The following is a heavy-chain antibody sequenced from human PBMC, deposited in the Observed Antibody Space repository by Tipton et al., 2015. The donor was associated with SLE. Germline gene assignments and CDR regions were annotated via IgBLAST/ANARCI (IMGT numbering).Heavy chain of an antibody. CDR3: ARALRRVGVAATPYGD. CDR1: GYTFTSYY. CDR2: INPSGGST. J-gene: IGHJ4*02. V-gene: IGHV1-46*01. D-gene: IGHD2-15*01. Sequence: QLVQSGAEVKKPGASVKVSCKASGYTFTSYYMHWVRQAPGQGLEWMGIINPSGGSTSYAQKFQGRVTMTRDTSTSTVYMELSSLRSEDTAVYYCARALRRVGVAATPYGDWGQGTLVTVSS.